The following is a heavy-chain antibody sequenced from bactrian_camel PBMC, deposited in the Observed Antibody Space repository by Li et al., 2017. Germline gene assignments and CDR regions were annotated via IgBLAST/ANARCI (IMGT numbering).Heavy chain of an antibody. J-gene: IGHJ4*01. Sequence: QVQLVESGGGSVQAGGSLSLSCAVSGPAHLKNCMGWVRQAPGKDREAVAAIDTDGTTRYAVSMKGRFTVSKGNAKNILYLQMNNLTLEDTAMYHCAADGGRSRCYYTVYEGGIEYSTYGLGTQVTVS. CDR2: IDTDGTT. D-gene: IGHD4*01. V-gene: IGHV3S53*01. CDR1: GPAHLKNC.